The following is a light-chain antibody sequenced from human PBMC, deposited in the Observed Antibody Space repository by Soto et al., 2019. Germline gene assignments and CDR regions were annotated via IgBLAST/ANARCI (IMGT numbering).Light chain of an antibody. V-gene: IGKV3-20*01. CDR2: GTS. CDR1: QSVGSSY. Sequence: EIVMTQSPATLSVSPGERATLSCRASQSVGSSYLAWYQQKPGQAPRVLIYGTSSRATGIPDRFSGSGSGTDFTLTISRLEPEDFAVYYCQQYGSSPGTFGQGTKVDIK. CDR3: QQYGSSPGT. J-gene: IGKJ1*01.